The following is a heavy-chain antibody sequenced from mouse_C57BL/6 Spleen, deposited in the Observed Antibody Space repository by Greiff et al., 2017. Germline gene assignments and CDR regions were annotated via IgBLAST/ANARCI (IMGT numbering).Heavy chain of an antibody. CDR3: TTGRRMDY. CDR2: IDPENGDT. V-gene: IGHV14-4*01. CDR1: GFNIKDDY. Sequence: DVKLVESGAELVRPGASVKLSCTASGFNIKDDYMHWVKQRPEQGLEWIGWIDPENGDTEYASKFQGKATITADTSSNTAYLQLSSLTSEDTAVYYCTTGRRMDYWGQGTSVTVSS. J-gene: IGHJ4*01.